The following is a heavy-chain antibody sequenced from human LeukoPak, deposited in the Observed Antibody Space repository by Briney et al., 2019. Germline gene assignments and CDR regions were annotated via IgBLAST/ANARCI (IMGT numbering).Heavy chain of an antibody. J-gene: IGHJ5*02. D-gene: IGHD6-19*01. CDR3: ARDPGSGWDLRGWFDP. CDR1: GFTFTSYW. CDR2: IKQDGRQK. V-gene: IGHV3-7*01. Sequence: GGSLRLSCAPSGFTFTSYWVSWVRQPPGKGREWVANIKQDGRQKYYVDSVKGRSTISRNNAKNSLYLQMSGLRAEDTAVYYCARDPGSGWDLRGWFDPWGQGTLVTVSS.